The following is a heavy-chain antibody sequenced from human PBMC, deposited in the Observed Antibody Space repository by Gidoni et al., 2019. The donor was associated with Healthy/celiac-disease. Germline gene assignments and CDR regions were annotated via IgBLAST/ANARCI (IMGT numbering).Heavy chain of an antibody. V-gene: IGHV1-2*02. Sequence: QMQLVQSGAEVTKPGASVQVSCKASGYTFTGYYMHWVRQAPGQGLEWMGWINPNRGGTKYAQKFQGRVTMTRDTSISTAYMELSRMRSDDTAVYYCARSSSYPLDYWGQGTLVTVS. J-gene: IGHJ4*02. CDR2: INPNRGGT. D-gene: IGHD5-18*01. CDR1: GYTFTGYY. CDR3: ARSSSYPLDY.